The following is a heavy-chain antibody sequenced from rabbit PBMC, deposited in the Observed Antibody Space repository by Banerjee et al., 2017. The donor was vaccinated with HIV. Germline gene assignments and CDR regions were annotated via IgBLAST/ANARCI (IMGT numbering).Heavy chain of an antibody. D-gene: IGHD4-1*01. CDR3: ARGGWGELFLRL. CDR1: GFSFSSGCY. J-gene: IGHJ3*01. Sequence: QSLEESGGDLVKPGASLTLTCTASGFSFSSGCYMRWFRQAPGKGLEWIACVYAGSSGSTYYASWAKGRFTISKTSSTTVTLQMTSLTAADTATYFCARGGWGELFLRLWGQGTLVTVS. CDR2: VYAGSSGST. V-gene: IGHV1S40*01.